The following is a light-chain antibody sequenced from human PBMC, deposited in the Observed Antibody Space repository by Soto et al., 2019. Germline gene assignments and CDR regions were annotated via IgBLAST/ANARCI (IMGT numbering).Light chain of an antibody. CDR3: QQYNNWPPIT. V-gene: IGKV3-15*01. CDR1: QNVNRD. J-gene: IGKJ5*01. CDR2: GAS. Sequence: EVVVTQSPATVSLSQGERATLSCRASQNVNRDLAWYQQKPGQAPRLLIYGASTRATGIPARFSGSGSGTEFTLTISSLQHADFAVYYCQQYNNWPPITFGQGTRLEIK.